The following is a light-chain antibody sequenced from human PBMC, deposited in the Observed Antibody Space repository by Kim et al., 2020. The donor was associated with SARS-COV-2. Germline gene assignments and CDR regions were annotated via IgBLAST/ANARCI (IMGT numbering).Light chain of an antibody. Sequence: SPGERATLSCRASQNISKYLAWYQQEPGQIPRLLIYDASDRASGIPARFSGSGSGTDFTLTISSLEPEDFAVYYCHQRTNWPPWTFGQGTKVEIK. CDR1: QNISKY. V-gene: IGKV3-11*01. CDR2: DAS. CDR3: HQRTNWPPWT. J-gene: IGKJ1*01.